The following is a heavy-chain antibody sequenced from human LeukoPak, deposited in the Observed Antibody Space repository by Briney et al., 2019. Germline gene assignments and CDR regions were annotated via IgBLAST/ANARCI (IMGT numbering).Heavy chain of an antibody. V-gene: IGHV1-2*02. D-gene: IGHD3-22*01. CDR3: ARANYYDSSGYKVHFDY. CDR1: GYTFTGYY. Sequence: ASVKVSCKASGYTFTGYYMHWVRQAPGQGLEWMGWINPNSGGTNYAQKFQGRVTMTRDTSISTAYMELSRLRSDDTAVYYCARANYYDSSGYKVHFDYWGQGTLVTVSS. J-gene: IGHJ4*02. CDR2: INPNSGGT.